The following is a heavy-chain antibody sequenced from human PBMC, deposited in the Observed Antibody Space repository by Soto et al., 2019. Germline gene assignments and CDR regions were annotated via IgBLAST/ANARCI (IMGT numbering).Heavy chain of an antibody. CDR3: AKRVGGGAAGYRFDP. CDR1: GFTFSSYA. J-gene: IGHJ5*02. V-gene: IGHV3-23*01. Sequence: EVQLLESGGGLVQPGGSLRLSCAASGFTFSSYAMSWVRQAPGKGLEWVSAISGGGGSTYYADSVKGRFTISRDNSKNTRYLQMNSLRAEDTAVYYCAKRVGGGAAGYRFDPWGQGTLVTVSS. D-gene: IGHD6-13*01. CDR2: ISGGGGST.